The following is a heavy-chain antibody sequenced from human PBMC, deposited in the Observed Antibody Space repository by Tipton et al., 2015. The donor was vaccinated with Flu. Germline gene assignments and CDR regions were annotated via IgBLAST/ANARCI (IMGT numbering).Heavy chain of an antibody. V-gene: IGHV3-9*01. CDR3: AKNNGPRSYKYGMDV. Sequence: SLRLSCAASGFTFDSYAMRWVRQAPGKGLEWVSGISWNSDIDYADSVKGRFTISRDNARNSLYLQMNSLRVEDTAFYYCAKNNGPRSYKYGMDVWGQGTTVTVSS. J-gene: IGHJ6*02. CDR1: GFTFDSYA. CDR2: ISWNSDI. D-gene: IGHD1-14*01.